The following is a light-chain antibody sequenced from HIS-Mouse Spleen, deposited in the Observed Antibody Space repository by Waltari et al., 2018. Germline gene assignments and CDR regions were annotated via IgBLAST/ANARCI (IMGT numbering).Light chain of an antibody. CDR2: DVS. Sequence: QSALTQPRSVSGSPGQSVTISCTGTSSDVGGSNSFPWYQQHPGKAPKLMIYDVSKRPSGVPDRFSGSKSGNTASLTISGLQAEDEADYYCCSYAGSYTWVFGGGTKLTVL. V-gene: IGLV2-11*01. J-gene: IGLJ3*02. CDR3: CSYAGSYTWV. CDR1: SSDVGGSNS.